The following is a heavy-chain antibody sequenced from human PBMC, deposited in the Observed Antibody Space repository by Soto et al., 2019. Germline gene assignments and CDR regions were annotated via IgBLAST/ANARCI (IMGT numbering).Heavy chain of an antibody. CDR3: AKQRHDSIGYYVDH. CDR1: GFTFSSYA. V-gene: IGHV3-23*01. Sequence: GGSLRLSCAASGFTFSSYAMSWVRQAPGKGLEWVSAISGSGGSTYYADSVKGRFTISRDNSKNTLYLQMNSLRAEDTAVYYCAKQRHDSIGYYVDHWGQGTLVTVSS. D-gene: IGHD3-22*01. CDR2: ISGSGGST. J-gene: IGHJ4*02.